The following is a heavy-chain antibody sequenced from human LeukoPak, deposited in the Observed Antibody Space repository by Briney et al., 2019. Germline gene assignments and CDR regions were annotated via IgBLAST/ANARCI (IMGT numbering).Heavy chain of an antibody. V-gene: IGHV3-48*01. J-gene: IGHJ3*02. D-gene: IGHD2-2*01. Sequence: PGGSLRLSCAASGFTFSSYSMNWVRQAPGKGLEWVSYISGSSSTIYYADSVKGRFTISRDNAKNSLYLQMNSLRAEDTAVYYCAREGYCSSTSCYEGAFDIWSQGTMVTVSS. CDR2: ISGSSSTI. CDR3: AREGYCSSTSCYEGAFDI. CDR1: GFTFSSYS.